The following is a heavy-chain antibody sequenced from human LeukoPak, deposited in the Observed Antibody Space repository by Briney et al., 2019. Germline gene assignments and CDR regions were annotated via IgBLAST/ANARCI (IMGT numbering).Heavy chain of an antibody. V-gene: IGHV4-34*01. Sequence: SETLSLTCAVYGGTFSAYYWSWIRQPPGKGLEWIGEINHSGSTTNYNPSLKSRVTISVDTSKNQFSLRLSSVTAADTAVYYCARVTGYVMEDYFDYWGQGTLVTVSS. J-gene: IGHJ4*02. CDR2: INHSGSTT. CDR1: GGTFSAYY. D-gene: IGHD6-13*01. CDR3: ARVTGYVMEDYFDY.